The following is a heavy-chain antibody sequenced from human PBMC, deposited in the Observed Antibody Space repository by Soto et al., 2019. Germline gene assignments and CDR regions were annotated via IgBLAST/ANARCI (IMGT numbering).Heavy chain of an antibody. CDR2: IDPSDSYT. V-gene: IGHV5-10-1*01. J-gene: IGHJ4*02. Sequence: LGESLKISCKGSGYSFTSNWITWVRQMPGKGLEWMGRIDPSDSYTNYSPSFQGHVTISADKSISTAYLQWSSLKASDTAMYYCATDYYASGSYLDHWGQGTLVTVSS. CDR3: ATDYYASGSYLDH. CDR1: GYSFTSNW. D-gene: IGHD3-10*01.